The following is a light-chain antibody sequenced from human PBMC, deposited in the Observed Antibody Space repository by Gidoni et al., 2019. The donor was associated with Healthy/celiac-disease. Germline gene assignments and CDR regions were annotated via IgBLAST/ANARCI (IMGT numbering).Light chain of an antibody. CDR2: KAS. V-gene: IGKV1-5*03. CDR1: QSIRSC. J-gene: IGKJ1*01. Sequence: DIQMTQSPSTLSASVGDRVTIACRASQSIRSCVAWYQKKPGKAPKLLIYKASSLESGVPSRFSGSGSGTEFTLPISSLQPDDFATYSCQQYNSYPLTFGQGTKVEIK. CDR3: QQYNSYPLT.